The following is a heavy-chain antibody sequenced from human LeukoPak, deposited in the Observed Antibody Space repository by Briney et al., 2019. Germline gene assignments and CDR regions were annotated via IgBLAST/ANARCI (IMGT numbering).Heavy chain of an antibody. V-gene: IGHV4-59*01. CDR1: GGSISSTY. D-gene: IGHD3-9*01. J-gene: IGHJ5*02. CDR3: AREGKNTSGRYLVP. Sequence: PSETLSLTCTVSGGSISSTYWNWLRQPPGKGLEWIGYIYYSGSTKYNPSLKSRVTMSVDTSRNQFSLKLTSVTAADTAVYYCAREGKNTSGRYLVPWGQGTLATVSS. CDR2: IYYSGST.